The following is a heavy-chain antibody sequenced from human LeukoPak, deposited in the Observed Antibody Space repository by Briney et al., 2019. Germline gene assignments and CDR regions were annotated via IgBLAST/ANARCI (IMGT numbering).Heavy chain of an antibody. CDR3: ARDNGDYLYYFDS. CDR1: GGSVRSGDHN. Sequence: PSETLSLTCTVSGGSVRSGDHNWSWIRQPPGKGLEWIGYIYYSGSTYYNPSLRSRVTISVDRSKNQFSLKLSSVTAADTAVYYCARDNGDYLYYFDSWGQGILVTVSS. J-gene: IGHJ4*02. V-gene: IGHV4-61*08. CDR2: IYYSGST. D-gene: IGHD4-17*01.